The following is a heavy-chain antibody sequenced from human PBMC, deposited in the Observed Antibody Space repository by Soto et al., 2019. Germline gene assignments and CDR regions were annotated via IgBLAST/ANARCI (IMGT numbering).Heavy chain of an antibody. Sequence: ASVKVSCKASGYTFTSYGISWVRRAPGQGLEWMGWISAYNGNTNYAQKLQGRVTMTTDTSTSTAYMELRSLRSDDTAVYYCARVPVEPPGPFWSYGMDVWGQGTTVTVSS. CDR3: ARVPVEPPGPFWSYGMDV. V-gene: IGHV1-18*01. CDR2: ISAYNGNT. J-gene: IGHJ6*02. CDR1: GYTFTSYG. D-gene: IGHD3-3*01.